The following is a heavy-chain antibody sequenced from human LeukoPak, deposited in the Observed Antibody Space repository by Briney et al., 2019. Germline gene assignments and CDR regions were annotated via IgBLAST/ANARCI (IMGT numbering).Heavy chain of an antibody. CDR1: GFTFSSYW. V-gene: IGHV3-74*01. Sequence: GGSLRLSCAASGFTFSSYWMHWVRQAPGKVLVWVSRINSDGSSTSYADSVTGRFTISRDNAKNTLYLQMNSLRAEDTAVYYCARVGYCSSTSCYVKGGNWFDPWGQGTLVTVSS. CDR3: ARVGYCSSTSCYVKGGNWFDP. J-gene: IGHJ5*02. D-gene: IGHD2-2*01. CDR2: INSDGSST.